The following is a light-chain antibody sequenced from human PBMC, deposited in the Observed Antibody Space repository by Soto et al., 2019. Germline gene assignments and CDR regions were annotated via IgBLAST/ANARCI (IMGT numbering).Light chain of an antibody. V-gene: IGLV2-14*03. CDR3: SSYTSINTVL. Sequence: QSVLTQPASVSGSPGQSITISCTGASSDVGGYNYVSWYQHHPGKAPKLMIYDVSDRPSGVSNRFSGSKSGNTASLTISGLQPEDEADYYCSSYTSINTVLFGGGTKLTVL. CDR2: DVS. CDR1: SSDVGGYNY. J-gene: IGLJ2*01.